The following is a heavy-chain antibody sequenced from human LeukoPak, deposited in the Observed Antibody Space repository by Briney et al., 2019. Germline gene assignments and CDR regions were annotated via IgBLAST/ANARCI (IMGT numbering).Heavy chain of an antibody. J-gene: IGHJ4*02. CDR2: IYYSGST. Sequence: PSETLSLTCTVSGGSISSSSYYWGWIRQPPGKGLEWIGSIYYSGSTYYNPSLKSRVTISVDTSKNQFSLKLSFVTAADTAVYYCASYSGDYGSYYFDYWGQGTLVTVSS. CDR3: ASYSGDYGSYYFDY. D-gene: IGHD4-17*01. CDR1: GGSISSSSYY. V-gene: IGHV4-39*01.